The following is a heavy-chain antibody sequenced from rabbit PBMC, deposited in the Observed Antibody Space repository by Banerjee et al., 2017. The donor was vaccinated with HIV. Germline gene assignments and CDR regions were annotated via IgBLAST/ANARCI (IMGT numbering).Heavy chain of an antibody. J-gene: IGHJ4*01. CDR1: GFTLSSYW. V-gene: IGHV1S45*01. CDR2: INTGSSGST. Sequence: QEQLVESGGGLVQPEGSLTLTCKASGFTLSSYWMWWVRQAPGKGLEWIACINTGSSGSTWYARWAKGRFTISKTASTTVTLQVNSLTAADTATDFCARLGDGSLKLWGPGTLVTVS. D-gene: IGHD5-1*01. CDR3: ARLGDGSLKL.